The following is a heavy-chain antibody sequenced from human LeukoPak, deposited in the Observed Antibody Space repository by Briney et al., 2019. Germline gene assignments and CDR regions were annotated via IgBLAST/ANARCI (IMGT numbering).Heavy chain of an antibody. CDR2: ISYDGSNK. CDR1: GFTFSSYA. CDR3: ARAPWGVLAEYFQH. D-gene: IGHD2-8*01. V-gene: IGHV3-30-3*01. J-gene: IGHJ1*01. Sequence: GRSLRLSCAASGFTFSSYAMHWVRQAPGKGLEWVAVISYDGSNKYYADSVKGRFTISRDNAKNSLYLQMNSLRAEDTAVYYCARAPWGVLAEYFQHWGQGTLVTVSS.